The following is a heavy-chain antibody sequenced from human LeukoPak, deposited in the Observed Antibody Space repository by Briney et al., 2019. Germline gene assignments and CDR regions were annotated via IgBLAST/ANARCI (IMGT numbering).Heavy chain of an antibody. CDR2: IIPIFGTA. CDR1: GGTFSSYA. D-gene: IGHD3-16*02. Sequence: GASVKGSCKASGGTFSSYAISWVRQAPGQGLEWMGGIIPIFGTANYAQKFQGRVTITADKSTSTAYMELSSLRSEDTAVYYCARGTFGGVIAFAPSFDYWGQGTLVTVSS. CDR3: ARGTFGGVIAFAPSFDY. V-gene: IGHV1-69*06. J-gene: IGHJ4*02.